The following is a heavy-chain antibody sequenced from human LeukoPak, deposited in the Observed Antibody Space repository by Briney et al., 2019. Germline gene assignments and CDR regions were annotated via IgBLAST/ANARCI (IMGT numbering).Heavy chain of an antibody. V-gene: IGHV3-7*01. J-gene: IGHJ6*02. D-gene: IGHD3-10*01. CDR3: ARRGLRSQSGKPYYGSDV. CDR2: IKQDGSEK. Sequence: PGGSLRLSCAASEFTFSNYWMSWVRQAPGKGQDWVANIKQDGSEKQYVESVKGRFTISRDNAKNSLYLQMNSLRAEDTAVYYCARRGLRSQSGKPYYGSDVWGQGTTVTVSS. CDR1: EFTFSNYW.